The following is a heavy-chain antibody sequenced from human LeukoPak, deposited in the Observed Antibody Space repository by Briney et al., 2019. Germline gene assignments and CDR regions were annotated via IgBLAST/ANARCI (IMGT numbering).Heavy chain of an antibody. CDR1: GFTFDDYG. V-gene: IGHV3-20*04. Sequence: GGSLRLSCAASGFTFDDYGMSWVRQAPGKGLEWVSGINWNGGSTAYADSVKGRFTISRDNAKNTLYLQMNSLRAEDTAVYYCARVLFTVSDFDYWGQGTLVTVSS. D-gene: IGHD4-17*01. CDR2: INWNGGST. J-gene: IGHJ4*02. CDR3: ARVLFTVSDFDY.